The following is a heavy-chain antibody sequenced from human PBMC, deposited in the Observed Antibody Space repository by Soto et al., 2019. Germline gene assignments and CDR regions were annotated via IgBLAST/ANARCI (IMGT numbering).Heavy chain of an antibody. CDR2: ISYTGDT. Sequence: QVQLQESGPGLVKPSETLSLTCTVSGGSVSSGAYYWTWIRQPPGKGLEWIGYISYTGDTTYNPSIKSRVTIAVDTSKNQFSLKLSSATAAETALYYCSSVGHDYHSMIWGQGPLVTVAS. CDR3: SSVGHDYHSMI. D-gene: IGHD3-22*01. CDR1: GGSVSSGAYY. J-gene: IGHJ4*02. V-gene: IGHV4-61*08.